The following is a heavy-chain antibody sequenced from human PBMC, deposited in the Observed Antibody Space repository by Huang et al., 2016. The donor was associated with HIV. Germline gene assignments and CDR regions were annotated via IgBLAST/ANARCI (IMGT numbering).Heavy chain of an antibody. D-gene: IGHD4-17*01. J-gene: IGHJ4*02. V-gene: IGHV1-18*01. CDR2: ISVYNGNT. Sequence: QVQVVQSGAEVKKPGASVKVSCKASGYTFTSYGISWVRQAPGQGLEWMGWISVYNGNTNYAQKLQDRVTMTTDTATSTAYMELRSLRSDDTAVYYCARGRTDYGDSRPYFDYWGQGTLVTVSS. CDR1: GYTFTSYG. CDR3: ARGRTDYGDSRPYFDY.